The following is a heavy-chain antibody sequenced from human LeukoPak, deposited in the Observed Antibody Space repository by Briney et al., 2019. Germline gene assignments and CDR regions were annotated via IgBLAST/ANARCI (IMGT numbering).Heavy chain of an antibody. CDR1: GFTFSSYA. D-gene: IGHD3-3*01. Sequence: AGRSLRLSRAPSGFTFSSYAMRWVRQAPRKGLEWVSAITGRGGSTYYADPVKGRFTISRDNSKSTLYLQMNSLRAEDTAVYYCAKSPSDFWSGYYSDYWGQGTLVTVSS. V-gene: IGHV3-23*01. J-gene: IGHJ4*02. CDR2: ITGRGGST. CDR3: AKSPSDFWSGYYSDY.